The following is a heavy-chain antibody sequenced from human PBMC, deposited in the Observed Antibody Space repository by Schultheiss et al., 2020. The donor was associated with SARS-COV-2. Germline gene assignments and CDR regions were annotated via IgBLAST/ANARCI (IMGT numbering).Heavy chain of an antibody. V-gene: IGHV4-39*07. D-gene: IGHD1-26*01. CDR3: ARDRVGATLLFDY. J-gene: IGHJ4*02. CDR2: IYYSGST. CDR1: GGSISSGSYY. Sequence: SETLSLTCTVSGGSISSGSYYWSWIRQPAGKGLEWIGSIYYSGSTYYNPSLKSRVTISVDTSKNQFSLKLSSVTAADTAVYYCARDRVGATLLFDYWGQGTLVTVSS.